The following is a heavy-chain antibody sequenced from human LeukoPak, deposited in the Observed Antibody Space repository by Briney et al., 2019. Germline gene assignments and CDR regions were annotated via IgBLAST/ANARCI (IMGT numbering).Heavy chain of an antibody. D-gene: IGHD6-19*01. CDR3: ARDPSNTSGWKTWFDT. CDR2: ISAYNGNT. Sequence: ASVKVSCKASGYTFTSYGISWVRQAPGQGLEWMGWISAYNGNTNYAQKLQGRVTMTTDTSTSTAYMELRSLRSDDTAVYYCARDPSNTSGWKTWFDTWGQGTLVTVSS. J-gene: IGHJ5*02. CDR1: GYTFTSYG. V-gene: IGHV1-18*01.